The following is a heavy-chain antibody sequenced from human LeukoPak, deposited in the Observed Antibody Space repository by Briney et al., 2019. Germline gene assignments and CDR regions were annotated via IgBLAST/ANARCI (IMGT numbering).Heavy chain of an antibody. J-gene: IGHJ4*02. V-gene: IGHV4-38-2*02. CDR3: ARHWRTYYYGSGSEGGSFDY. CDR2: IYQSGST. CDR1: GYSIRSGYY. Sequence: SETLSLTCTVSGYSIRSGYYWGWIRQPPGKGLEGIASIYQSGSTNYNPSLKRRVTISVDTSKNQFSLKLSSVTAADTAVYYCARHWRTYYYGSGSEGGSFDYWGQGTLVPVSS. D-gene: IGHD3-10*01.